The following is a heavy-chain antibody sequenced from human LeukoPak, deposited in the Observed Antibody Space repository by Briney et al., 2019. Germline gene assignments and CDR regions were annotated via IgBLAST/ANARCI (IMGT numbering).Heavy chain of an antibody. V-gene: IGHV4-59*01. CDR3: XXXNRXGXAVAPGFRY. J-gene: IGHJ4*02. CDR2: IYYSGST. Sequence: SETLSLTCTVSGGSISSYYWSWIRQPPGKGLEWIGYIYYSGSTNYNPSLKSRVTISVDTSKNQFSLKLSSVTAADTAVYYGXXXNRXGXAVAPGFRYXGQGTLVTVSS. D-gene: IGHD6-19*01. CDR1: GGSISSYY.